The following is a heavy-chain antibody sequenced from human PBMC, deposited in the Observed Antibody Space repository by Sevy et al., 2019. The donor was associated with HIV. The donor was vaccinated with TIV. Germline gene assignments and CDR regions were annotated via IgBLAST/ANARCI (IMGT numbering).Heavy chain of an antibody. Sequence: GGSLRLSCAASGFTFSSYGMHWVRQAPGKGLEWVALIWYDGSSKYYADSVKGRFTLSRDNSKNTLYLQMNSLRAEDTAVYYCARGANYYDSSGSQPNFDYWGPGTLVTVSS. CDR3: ARGANYYDSSGSQPNFDY. J-gene: IGHJ4*02. CDR2: IWYDGSSK. CDR1: GFTFSSYG. V-gene: IGHV3-33*01. D-gene: IGHD3-22*01.